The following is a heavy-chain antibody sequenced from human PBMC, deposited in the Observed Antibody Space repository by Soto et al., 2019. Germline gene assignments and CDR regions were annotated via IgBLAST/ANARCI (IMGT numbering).Heavy chain of an antibody. CDR1: GDSFSSHSSA. CDR3: ARNLRPDFDY. V-gene: IGHV6-1*01. J-gene: IGHJ4*02. CDR2: TYYRSKWHN. Sequence: SQTLSLTCAISGDSFSSHSSAWNWIRQSPSRGLEWLGRTYYRSKWHNDYALSVQSRITINPDTSTNQFSLHLNSVTPEDTAVYYCARNLRPDFDYWGQGILVTVSS.